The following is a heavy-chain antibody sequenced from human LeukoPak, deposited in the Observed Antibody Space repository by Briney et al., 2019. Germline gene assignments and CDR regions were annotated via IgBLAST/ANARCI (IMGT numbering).Heavy chain of an antibody. J-gene: IGHJ4*02. CDR2: IKQDGSEK. V-gene: IGHV3-7*05. CDR3: ARDGRGPATIFGY. D-gene: IGHD5-12*01. Sequence: GGSLRLSCAASGFTFSSYWMSWVRQDPGKGLEWVANIKQDGSEKYYVDSVEGRFTISRDNAKNSLYLQMNSLRAEDTAVYYCARDGRGPATIFGYWGQGTLVTVSS. CDR1: GFTFSSYW.